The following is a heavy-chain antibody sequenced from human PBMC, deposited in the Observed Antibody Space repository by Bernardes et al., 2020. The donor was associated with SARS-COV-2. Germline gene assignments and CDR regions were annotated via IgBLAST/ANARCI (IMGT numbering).Heavy chain of an antibody. CDR1: GFTFSNYA. D-gene: IGHD2-2*02. CDR2: ISYDGTTK. CDR3: AREWEDYTSSLFDY. Sequence: GGSLRLSCEASGFTFSNYAMHWVRLAPGKGLEWLAIISYDGTTKYNADAVRGRFTISRDNSKNTLFLQMNSLTTEDTAFYYCAREWEDYTSSLFDYWGQGTLVTVSS. J-gene: IGHJ4*02. V-gene: IGHV3-30-3*01.